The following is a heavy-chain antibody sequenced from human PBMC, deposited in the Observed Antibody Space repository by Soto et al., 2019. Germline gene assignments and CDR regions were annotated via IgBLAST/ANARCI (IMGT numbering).Heavy chain of an antibody. V-gene: IGHV3-21*01. CDR2: ISSSSSYI. CDR3: ARPSNYDFWSGLVPYYHYYGMDV. CDR1: GFTFSSYS. D-gene: IGHD3-3*01. Sequence: GGSLRLSCAASGFTFSSYSMNWVRQAPGKGLEWVSSISSSSSYIYYADSVKGRFTISRDNAKNSLYLQMNSLRAEDTAVYYCARPSNYDFWSGLVPYYHYYGMDVWGQGTTVTVSS. J-gene: IGHJ6*02.